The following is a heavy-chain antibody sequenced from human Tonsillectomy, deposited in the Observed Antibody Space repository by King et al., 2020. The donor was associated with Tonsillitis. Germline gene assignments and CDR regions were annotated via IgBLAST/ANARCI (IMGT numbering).Heavy chain of an antibody. CDR1: GGSISSGSYY. Sequence: PLQESGPGLVKPSQNLSLTCTVSGGSISSGSYYWSWIRQPAGKGLEWIGRIYTSGSTNYNPSLKSRVTISVDTSKNQFSLKLSSVTAADTAVYYCARATGREWLLTYYFDYWGQGTLVTVSS. J-gene: IGHJ4*02. D-gene: IGHD3-3*01. CDR2: IYTSGST. V-gene: IGHV4-61*02. CDR3: ARATGREWLLTYYFDY.